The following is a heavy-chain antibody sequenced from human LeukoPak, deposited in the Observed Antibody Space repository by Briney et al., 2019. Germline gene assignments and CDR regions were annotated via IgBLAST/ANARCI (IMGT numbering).Heavy chain of an antibody. CDR3: ARGGYSFDY. J-gene: IGHJ4*02. V-gene: IGHV3-7*01. CDR2: LHADGVEQ. Sequence: GGSLRLSCAASGFSSSRYWMTWVRQAPGKGLEWVARLHADGVEQNYVDSVTGRFTMSRDNAKNSLDLQMNSLRVEDTAVYYCARGGYSFDYLGQGTLVAVSS. D-gene: IGHD5-18*01. CDR1: GFSSSRYW.